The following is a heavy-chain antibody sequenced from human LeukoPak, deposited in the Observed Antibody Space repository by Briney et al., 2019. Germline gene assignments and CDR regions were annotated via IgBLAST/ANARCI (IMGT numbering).Heavy chain of an antibody. J-gene: IGHJ4*02. CDR2: IYYSGST. CDR3: ARPDSRY. CDR1: GGSISSSSYY. Sequence: SETLSLTCTVSGGSISSSSYYWGWIRQPPGKGLEWIGSIYYSGSTYYNPSLKSRVTISVDTSKNQFSLKLSSVTAADTAVYYCARPDSRYWGQGTLVTVSS. D-gene: IGHD4-11*01. V-gene: IGHV4-39*01.